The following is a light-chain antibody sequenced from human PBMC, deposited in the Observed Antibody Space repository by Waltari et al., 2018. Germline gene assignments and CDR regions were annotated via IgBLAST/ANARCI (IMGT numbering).Light chain of an antibody. CDR1: QSISSY. Sequence: DIQMTQSPSSLSASVGARVTITCRASQSISSYLNWYQQKPGKAPKLLIYAASSLQSGVPSRFSGSGSGTDFTLTISSLQPEDFATYYCQQSYSTVLTFGGGTKVEIK. CDR2: AAS. V-gene: IGKV1-39*01. J-gene: IGKJ4*01. CDR3: QQSYSTVLT.